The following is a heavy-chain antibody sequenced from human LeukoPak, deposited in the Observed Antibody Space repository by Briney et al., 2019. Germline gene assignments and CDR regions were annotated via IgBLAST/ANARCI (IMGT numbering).Heavy chain of an antibody. J-gene: IGHJ4*02. V-gene: IGHV4-59*08. Sequence: SETLSLTCSVSGASIGDSYWTWIRQPPGKTLEWIGYVYYTGDNDYNPSLKSRVTMSVDTSKSHLSLKLTSVTAADTAVYYCARFTARAREIDYWGQGILVTVSS. CDR3: ARFTARAREIDY. CDR1: GASIGDSY. CDR2: VYYTGDN. D-gene: IGHD6-6*01.